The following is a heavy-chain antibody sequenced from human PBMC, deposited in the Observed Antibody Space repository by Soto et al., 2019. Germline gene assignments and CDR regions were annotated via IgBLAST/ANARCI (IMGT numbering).Heavy chain of an antibody. J-gene: IGHJ5*02. CDR3: ASGSGNYPKYNWFDP. CDR2: ISTSDGDT. D-gene: IGHD3-10*01. CDR1: GFAFSDYA. Sequence: PGGSLRLSCAASGFAFSDYAMTWVRQAPGKGLEWVSTISTSDGDTYYADSVKGRFTISRDNSRNTLYLQMSSLRAEDTAVYYCASGSGNYPKYNWFDPWAQGTMVTVYS. V-gene: IGHV3-23*01.